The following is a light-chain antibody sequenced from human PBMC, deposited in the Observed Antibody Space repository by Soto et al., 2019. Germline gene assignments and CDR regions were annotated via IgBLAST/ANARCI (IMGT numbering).Light chain of an antibody. J-gene: IGLJ3*02. CDR2: LEGDGSY. CDR3: ETWDDNTWV. Sequence: QPVLTQSSSASASLGSSVKLTCTLGSGHSSFIIAWHQQQPGKAPRFLMKLEGDGSYDKGSGVPDRFSGSSSGADRYLTISNLQFEDEADYYCETWDDNTWVFGGGTKLTVL. CDR1: SGHSSFI. V-gene: IGLV4-60*02.